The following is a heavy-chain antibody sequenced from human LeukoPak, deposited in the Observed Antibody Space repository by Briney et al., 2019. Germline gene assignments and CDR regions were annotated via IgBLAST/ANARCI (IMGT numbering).Heavy chain of an antibody. CDR3: ARVIVDTAMVSYWYFDL. CDR2: IIPNFGKA. CDR1: GCTFSSYA. J-gene: IGHJ2*01. Sequence: SVKVSCKASGCTFSSYAISWVRQAPGQGLEWMAGIIPNFGKANYAQKFQGRVTITADESTSTAYMELSSLRSEDTAVYYCARVIVDTAMVSYWYFDLWGRGTLVTVSS. V-gene: IGHV1-69*13. D-gene: IGHD5-18*01.